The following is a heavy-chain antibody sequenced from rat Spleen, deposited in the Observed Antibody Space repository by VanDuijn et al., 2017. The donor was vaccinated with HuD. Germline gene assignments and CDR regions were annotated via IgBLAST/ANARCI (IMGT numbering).Heavy chain of an antibody. CDR2: ISSDGGRN. J-gene: IGHJ2*01. D-gene: IGHD1-6*01. Sequence: EVQLVESGGGLVQPGRSLKLSCAASGFTFSDYYMAWVRQAPTKGLEWVATISSDGGRNFYRDSVKGRFTISRDNTNSILYLQMYILKSEDTASYYCVRHVYTRFYFDYWGQGVMVTVSS. CDR1: GFTFSDYY. CDR3: VRHVYTRFYFDY. V-gene: IGHV5-7*01.